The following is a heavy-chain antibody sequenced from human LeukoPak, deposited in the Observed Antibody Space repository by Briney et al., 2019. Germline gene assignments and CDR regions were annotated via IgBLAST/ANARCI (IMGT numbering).Heavy chain of an antibody. D-gene: IGHD6-13*01. CDR1: GGSISSYY. Sequence: SETLSLTCSVSGGSISSYYWSWIRQPPGKGLEWIGYIYYRGSTNYNPSLKSRVTISVDTSKNQFSLKLSSVTAADTALYYCARHPTRAAAAATSVPDYWGQGTLVTVSS. CDR3: ARHPTRAAAAATSVPDY. CDR2: IYYRGST. V-gene: IGHV4-59*08. J-gene: IGHJ4*02.